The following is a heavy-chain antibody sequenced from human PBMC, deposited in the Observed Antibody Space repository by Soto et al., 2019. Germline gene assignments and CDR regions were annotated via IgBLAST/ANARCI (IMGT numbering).Heavy chain of an antibody. CDR2: IYYSGNT. V-gene: IGHV4-30-4*01. CDR1: GDSISTADYY. Sequence: PSETLSLTCTVSGDSISTADYYWNWIRQPPGKGLEWIGYIYYSGNTYYIPSLKSRVTISVDTSKNQISLKLNSVTAADTAVYYCARGIYSTSSFFDFWGRGTLVTVSS. D-gene: IGHD6-6*01. CDR3: ARGIYSTSSFFDF. J-gene: IGHJ4*02.